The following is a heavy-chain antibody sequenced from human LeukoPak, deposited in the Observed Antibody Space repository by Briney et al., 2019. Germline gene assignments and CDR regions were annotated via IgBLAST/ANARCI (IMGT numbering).Heavy chain of an antibody. CDR1: GGSISSYY. D-gene: IGHD3-22*01. CDR2: IYHSGST. J-gene: IGHJ4*02. V-gene: IGHV4-59*12. Sequence: PSETLSLTCTVSGGSISSYYWSWIRQPPGKGLEWIGYIYHSGSTYYNPSLKSRVTISVDRSKNQFSLKLSSVTAADTAVYYCARGGYYDSSGSYDYWGQGTLVTVSS. CDR3: ARGGYYDSSGSYDY.